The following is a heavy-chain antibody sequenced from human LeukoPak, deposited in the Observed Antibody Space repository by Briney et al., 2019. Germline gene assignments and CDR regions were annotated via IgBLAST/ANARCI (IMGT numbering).Heavy chain of an antibody. Sequence: ASVKVSCKASGYTFTSYDVNWVRQATGQGLGWMGWMNTNSGNTGHAQKLQGRVTMTRNTSISTAYMELSSLRSDDTAVYYCATQSLLAGVPYGYFQHWGPGTLVTVSS. J-gene: IGHJ1*01. V-gene: IGHV1-8*01. D-gene: IGHD3-10*01. CDR2: MNTNSGNT. CDR3: ATQSLLAGVPYGYFQH. CDR1: GYTFTSYD.